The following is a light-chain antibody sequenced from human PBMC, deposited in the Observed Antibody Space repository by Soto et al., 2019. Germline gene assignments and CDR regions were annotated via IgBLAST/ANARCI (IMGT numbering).Light chain of an antibody. CDR2: EVS. V-gene: IGLV2-14*01. J-gene: IGLJ1*01. Sequence: QSALTQPASVSGSPGQSITISCTGTSSDVGGYNYVSWYQQHPGKAPKLMIYEVSNRPSGVSNRFSGSKSGNTASLTISGLQAEDEADYYCSSKTSSGTLYVFGAGTKLTVL. CDR1: SSDVGGYNY. CDR3: SSKTSSGTLYV.